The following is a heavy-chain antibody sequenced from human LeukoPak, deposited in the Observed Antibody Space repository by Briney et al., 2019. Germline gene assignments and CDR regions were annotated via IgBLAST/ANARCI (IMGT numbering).Heavy chain of an antibody. D-gene: IGHD3-10*01. V-gene: IGHV4-59*08. CDR3: ARHNYYGSGSYHYYYYYYGMDV. CDR1: GFTFGDYW. CDR2: IYYSGST. Sequence: GSLRLSCAASGFTFGDYWMSWIRQPPGKGLEWIGYIYYSGSTNYNPSLKSRVTISVDTSKNQFSLKLSSVTAADTAVYYCARHNYYGSGSYHYYYYYYGMDVWGQGTTVTVSS. J-gene: IGHJ6*02.